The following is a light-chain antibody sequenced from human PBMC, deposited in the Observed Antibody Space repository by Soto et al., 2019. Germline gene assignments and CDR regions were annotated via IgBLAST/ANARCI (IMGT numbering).Light chain of an antibody. CDR3: SSYTSTPTLGV. CDR1: ISYVGGYKY. V-gene: IGLV2-14*01. J-gene: IGLJ1*01. Sequence: QSMRAQPASVSWSPGQSITISCTGTISYVGGYKYVSWYQQHPGKAPKLMIYEVRNRPSGVSSRFSGSKSGNTSSLNISGLKAEDEADYYCSSYTSTPTLGVFGTGTKVTVL. CDR2: EVR.